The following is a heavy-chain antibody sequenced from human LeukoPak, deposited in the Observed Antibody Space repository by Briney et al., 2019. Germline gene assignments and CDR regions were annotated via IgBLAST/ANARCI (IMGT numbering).Heavy chain of an antibody. J-gene: IGHJ4*02. CDR3: ARFGGSSSLDY. Sequence: GGSLRLSCAASGFTFSSYWMSWVRQAPGKGLEWVANIKQDGSEKYYVDSVKGRFTISRDNAKNSLYLQMNSLRAEDTAAYYCARFGGSSSLDYWGQGTLVTVSS. V-gene: IGHV3-7*01. D-gene: IGHD6-6*01. CDR1: GFTFSSYW. CDR2: IKQDGSEK.